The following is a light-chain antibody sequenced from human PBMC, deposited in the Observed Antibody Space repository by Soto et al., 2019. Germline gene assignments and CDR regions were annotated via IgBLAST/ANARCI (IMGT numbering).Light chain of an antibody. V-gene: IGKV3-20*01. Sequence: EIVLTQSPGTPSLSPGERATLSCRASQSVSSSYLAWYQQKSGQAPRLLIYGAASKTTGIPDRFSGSGSGTDFTLTISSLEPEDFAVYYCQQYGSSPWTFSQGTKVEIK. CDR2: GAA. J-gene: IGKJ1*01. CDR1: QSVSSSY. CDR3: QQYGSSPWT.